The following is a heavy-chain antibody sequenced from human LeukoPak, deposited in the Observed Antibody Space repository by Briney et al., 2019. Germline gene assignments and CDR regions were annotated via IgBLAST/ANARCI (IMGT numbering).Heavy chain of an antibody. J-gene: IGHJ3*02. V-gene: IGHV1-69*01. CDR2: IIPIFGTA. CDR3: AGGRGDLRGDAFDI. CDR1: GGTFSSYA. Sequence: GSSVKVSCKASGGTFSSYAISWVRQAPGQGLEWMGGIIPIFGTANYAQKFQGRVTITADESTSTAYMELSSLRSEDTAVYYCAGGRGDLRGDAFDIWGQGTMVTVSS. D-gene: IGHD2-21*02.